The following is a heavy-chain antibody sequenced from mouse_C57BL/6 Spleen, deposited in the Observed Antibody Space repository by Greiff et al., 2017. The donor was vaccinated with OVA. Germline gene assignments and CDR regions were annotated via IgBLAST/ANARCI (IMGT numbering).Heavy chain of an antibody. J-gene: IGHJ2*01. D-gene: IGHD4-1*02. CDR1: GFTFTDYY. Sequence: EVMLVESGGGLVQPGGSLSLSCAASGFTFTDYYMSWVRQPPGKALEWLGFIRNKANGYTTEYSASVKGRFTISRDNSQSILYLQMNALRAEDSATYYCARLGTTGFFDYWGQGTTLTVSS. CDR2: IRNKANGYTT. V-gene: IGHV7-3*01. CDR3: ARLGTTGFFDY.